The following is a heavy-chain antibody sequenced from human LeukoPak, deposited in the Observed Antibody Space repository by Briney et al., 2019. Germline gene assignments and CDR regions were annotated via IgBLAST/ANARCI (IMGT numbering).Heavy chain of an antibody. CDR2: LCYDGSND. V-gene: IGHV3-33*01. D-gene: IGHD3-10*01. J-gene: IGHJ3*02. Sequence: SLRLSCAASGFTFRTIDLHWERQAPGKERVWVVDLCYDGSNDSYEDPVKGRFTISRDNSKNMLYLNMNSLRVEDTATYYCSRHGYGSGSPHCLDIWGQGTMCTVSS. CDR1: GFTFRTID. CDR3: SRHGYGSGSPHCLDI.